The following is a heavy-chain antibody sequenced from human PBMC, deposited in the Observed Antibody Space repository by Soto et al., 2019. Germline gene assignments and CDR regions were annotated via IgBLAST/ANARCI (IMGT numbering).Heavy chain of an antibody. Sequence: SETLSLTCAVSGGSISSGGYSWSWIRQPPGKGLEWIGSIYYSGSTYYNPSLKSRVTISVDTSKNQFSLKLSSVTAADTAVYYCARPSPPVLLVRQSRTRTNYYYCGMDVWGQGTTVTVSS. CDR3: ARPSPPVLLVRQSRTRTNYYYCGMDV. V-gene: IGHV4-30-2*03. CDR1: GGSISSGGYS. D-gene: IGHD1-1*01. CDR2: IYYSGST. J-gene: IGHJ6*02.